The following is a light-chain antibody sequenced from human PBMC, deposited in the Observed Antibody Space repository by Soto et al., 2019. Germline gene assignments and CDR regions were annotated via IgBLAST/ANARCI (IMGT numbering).Light chain of an antibody. V-gene: IGKV3-20*01. Sequence: EIVLTQSPGTLSLSPGERATLSCRASQSVTSSYLAWYQQKPVQAPRLLIYGASSRATGIPDRFSGSGSGTDFTLTISRLDTEDFAVYYCQQYGSSPRTFGQGTKVEIK. J-gene: IGKJ1*01. CDR2: GAS. CDR3: QQYGSSPRT. CDR1: QSVTSSY.